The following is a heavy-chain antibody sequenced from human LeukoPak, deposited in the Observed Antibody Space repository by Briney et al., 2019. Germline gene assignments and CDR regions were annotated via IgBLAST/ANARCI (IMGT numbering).Heavy chain of an antibody. J-gene: IGHJ4*02. CDR2: ISGSSSDI. CDR3: AKGHYDILTGYGPLDY. Sequence: GGSLRLSCEASGFTFSNHRMNWVRQAPGKGLEWVSSISGSSSDIKYADSVKGRFTISRDNAKNSLYLQMDSLRAEDTALYYCAKGHYDILTGYGPLDYWGQGTLVTVSS. V-gene: IGHV3-21*01. D-gene: IGHD3-9*01. CDR1: GFTFSNHR.